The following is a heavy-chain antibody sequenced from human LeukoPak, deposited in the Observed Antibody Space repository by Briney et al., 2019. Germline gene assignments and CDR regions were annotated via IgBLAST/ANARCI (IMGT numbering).Heavy chain of an antibody. CDR2: MNPNSGNT. Sequence: ASVKVSCKASGYTFTSYDINWVRQATGQGLEWMGWMNPNSGNTGYAQKFQGRVTLTRDTSASTAYMELSSLRSEDTAVYYCARGYSNYVSYFDYWGQGTLVTVSS. J-gene: IGHJ4*02. CDR1: GYTFTSYD. CDR3: ARGYSNYVSYFDY. D-gene: IGHD4-11*01. V-gene: IGHV1-8*01.